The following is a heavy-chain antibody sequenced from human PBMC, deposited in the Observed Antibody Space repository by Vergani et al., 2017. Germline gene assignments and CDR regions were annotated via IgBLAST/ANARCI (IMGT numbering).Heavy chain of an antibody. CDR3: AKGRGVVVPAADDY. CDR2: ISSNGGST. Sequence: VQLVESGGGLVQPGGSLRLSCAASGFTFSSYAMHWVRQAPGKGLEYVSAISSNGGSTYYADSVKGRFTISRDNSKNTLYLQMNSLRAEDTAVYYCAKGRGVVVPAADDYWGQGTLVTVSS. V-gene: IGHV3-64*04. CDR1: GFTFSSYA. J-gene: IGHJ4*02. D-gene: IGHD2-2*01.